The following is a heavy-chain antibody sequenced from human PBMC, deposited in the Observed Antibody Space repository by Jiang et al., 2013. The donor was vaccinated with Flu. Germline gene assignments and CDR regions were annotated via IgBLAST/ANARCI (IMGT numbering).Heavy chain of an antibody. Sequence: GLVKPSETLSLTCTVSGGSLRSGNYYWGWIRQPPGKGLEWIGSIYYNGNTQYNPSLESRLIISLDTSKSQFSLKLSSVTAADTAVYYCASYESGTMFDPWGQGTLVTVSS. CDR1: GGSLRSGNYY. J-gene: IGHJ5*02. V-gene: IGHV4-39*07. CDR3: ASYESGTMFDP. D-gene: IGHD2-15*01. CDR2: IYYNGNT.